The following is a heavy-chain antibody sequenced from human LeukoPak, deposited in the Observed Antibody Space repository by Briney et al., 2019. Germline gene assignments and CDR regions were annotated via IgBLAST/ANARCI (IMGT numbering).Heavy chain of an antibody. CDR2: IYNDGST. V-gene: IGHV3-66*04. CDR1: GFTVRNSY. CDR3: ARHGGAFDI. Sequence: PGGSLRLSCAASGFTVRNSYISWVRQAPGKGLEWVSIIYNDGSTYYADSVKGRFTISRDNAKNSLYLQMNSLRAEDTAVYYCARHGGAFDIWGQGTLVTVSS. J-gene: IGHJ3*02. D-gene: IGHD3-10*01.